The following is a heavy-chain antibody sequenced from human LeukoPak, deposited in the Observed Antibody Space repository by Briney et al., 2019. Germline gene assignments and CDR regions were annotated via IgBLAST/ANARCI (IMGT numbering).Heavy chain of an antibody. V-gene: IGHV3-21*01. CDR3: ARDVVAVLGEVYFDY. D-gene: IGHD2-21*01. CDR1: GFTFSIFS. J-gene: IGHJ4*02. CDR2: MSSGGDYK. Sequence: GVSLRLSCAASGFTFSIFSMNWVRQAPGKGLEWVSSMSSGGDYKHHADSVKGRLTISRDNAKNSLFLQMNSLRAEDTAVYYCARDVVAVLGEVYFDYWGQGTLVTVSS.